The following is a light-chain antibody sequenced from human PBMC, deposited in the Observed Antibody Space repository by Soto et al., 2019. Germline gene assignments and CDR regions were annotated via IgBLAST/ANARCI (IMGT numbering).Light chain of an antibody. CDR2: GAS. Sequence: EIVLTQSPGTLSLSPGERATLSCRASQTVSSNYLAWYQQKPGQAPRLLIHGASIRATDIPDRFSGSGSETDFTLTISRLEPEDFAVYYCQQYGSSYTFGQGTKLEIK. V-gene: IGKV3-20*01. CDR3: QQYGSSYT. J-gene: IGKJ2*01. CDR1: QTVSSNY.